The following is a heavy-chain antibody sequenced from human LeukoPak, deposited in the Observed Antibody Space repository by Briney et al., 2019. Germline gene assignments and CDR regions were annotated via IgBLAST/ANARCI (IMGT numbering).Heavy chain of an antibody. J-gene: IGHJ1*01. Sequence: PGRSLGLSCAASGFTFNSYAMHWVRQAPGKGLEWVAVMSFDGTKKYYADSVKGRFTISRDNSENTLYLQMNSLRAEDTAVYYCAKGGGPSAARQVVAEYFQHWGQGTLVTVSS. V-gene: IGHV3-30-3*01. CDR1: GFTFNSYA. CDR3: AKGGGPSAARQVVAEYFQH. CDR2: MSFDGTKK. D-gene: IGHD6-6*01.